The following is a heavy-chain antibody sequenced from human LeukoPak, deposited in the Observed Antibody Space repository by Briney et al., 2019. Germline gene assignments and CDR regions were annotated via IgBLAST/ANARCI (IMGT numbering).Heavy chain of an antibody. J-gene: IGHJ4*02. D-gene: IGHD6-6*01. CDR1: GFTVSSNY. CDR2: IYSGGST. V-gene: IGHV3-66*01. CDR3: ARGSYSSSSADY. Sequence: GGSLRLSCAASGFTVSSNYMSWVRQAPGKGLEWVSVIYSGGSTYYADSVKGRFTISRDNSKNTLYLQMNSLRAEDTAVYYCARGSYSSSSADYWGQGTLVTVSA.